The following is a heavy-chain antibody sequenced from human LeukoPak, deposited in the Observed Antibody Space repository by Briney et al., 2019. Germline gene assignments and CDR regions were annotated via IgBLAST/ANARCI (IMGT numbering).Heavy chain of an antibody. Sequence: ASVKVSCKASGYTFTGYYMHWVRQAPGQGLEWMGWINPNSGGTNYAQKFQGRVTMTRDTSISTAYMELSRLRSDDTAVYYCARDTEPPDFDWLLFAFDIWGQGTMVTVSS. CDR1: GYTFTGYY. CDR2: INPNSGGT. D-gene: IGHD3-9*01. CDR3: ARDTEPPDFDWLLFAFDI. J-gene: IGHJ3*02. V-gene: IGHV1-2*02.